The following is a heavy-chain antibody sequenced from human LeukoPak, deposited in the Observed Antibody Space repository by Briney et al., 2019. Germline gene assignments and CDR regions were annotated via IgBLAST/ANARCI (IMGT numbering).Heavy chain of an antibody. CDR3: ARDQQWLITGEDFFDI. J-gene: IGHJ3*02. CDR2: INPSSGST. CDR1: GYTFSSYY. V-gene: IGHV1-46*01. D-gene: IGHD6-19*01. Sequence: ASVKVSCKASGYTFSSYYIHWVRQAPGQGLEWMGIINPSSGSTSYAQKFQGRVTMTSDTSTTTVYMELSSLRSEDTAVYYCARDQQWLITGEDFFDIWGQGTMVTVPS.